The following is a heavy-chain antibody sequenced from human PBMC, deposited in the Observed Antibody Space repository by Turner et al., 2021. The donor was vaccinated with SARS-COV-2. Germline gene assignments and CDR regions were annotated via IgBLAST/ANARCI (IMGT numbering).Heavy chain of an antibody. J-gene: IGHJ4*02. CDR1: GGNFNNYA. CDR3: AREVMTHLPAFGS. CDR2: IVPMFGLA. Sequence: QVQLAQSGAEVKKPGSSVKVPCKASGGNFNNYAVHWLRQAPGQGLEWMGGIVPMFGLANYAQKFRDRATITADAATATVFMELSGLRSEDTAIYYCAREVMTHLPAFGSWGQGALVTVSS. D-gene: IGHD3-16*01. V-gene: IGHV1-69*01.